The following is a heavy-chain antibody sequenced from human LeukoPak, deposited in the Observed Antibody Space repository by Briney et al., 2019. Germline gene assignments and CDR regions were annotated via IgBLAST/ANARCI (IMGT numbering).Heavy chain of an antibody. V-gene: IGHV4-59*02. CDR1: GDSVTTYY. CDR3: ARVRGDYVVYFDY. D-gene: IGHD4-17*01. J-gene: IGHJ4*02. CDR2: VYYSGSA. Sequence: SETLSLTCTVSGDSVTTYYWSWIRQPPGKGLEWLGYVYYSGSATYNPSLKSRVTISVDTSKNQFSLRLSSVTAADTAVYYCARVRGDYVVYFDYWGQGTLVTVSS.